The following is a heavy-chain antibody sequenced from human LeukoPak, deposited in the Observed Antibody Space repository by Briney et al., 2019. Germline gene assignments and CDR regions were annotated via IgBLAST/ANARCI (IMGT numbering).Heavy chain of an antibody. Sequence: GGSLRLSCAASGFTLSTYAMSWVRQAPAQGLEWVSVFSGNGANIYYADSVKGRFTVSRDNSKSTLYLQMNSLTAEDTAVYYCAKMRGQYYHSYYMDGWGKGATVTASS. V-gene: IGHV3-23*01. CDR1: GFTLSTYA. J-gene: IGHJ6*03. CDR3: AKMRGQYYHSYYMDG. CDR2: FSGNGANI.